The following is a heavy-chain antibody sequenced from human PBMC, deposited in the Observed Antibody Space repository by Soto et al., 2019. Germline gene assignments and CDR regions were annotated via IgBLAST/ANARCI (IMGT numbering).Heavy chain of an antibody. V-gene: IGHV3-21*06. CDR3: ARESEDLTSNFDY. CDR1: GFTLTRYS. J-gene: IGHJ4*02. CDR2: ISSTTNYI. Sequence: GGSLRLSCAASGFTLTRYSMNWVRQAPGKGLEWVSSISSTTNYIYYGDSMKGRFTISRDNAKNSLYLEMNSLRAEDTAVYYCARESEDLTSNFDYWGQGTLVTVSS.